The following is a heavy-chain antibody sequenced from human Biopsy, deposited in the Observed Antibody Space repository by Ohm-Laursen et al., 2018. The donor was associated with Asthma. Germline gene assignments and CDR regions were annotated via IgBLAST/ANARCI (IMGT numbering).Heavy chain of an antibody. J-gene: IGHJ4*02. CDR2: ISGNSQYI. Sequence: SLRLSCSATGFTVTTHYMRWVRQAPGKGLEWVSCISGNSQYIYFADSVKGRFTISRDNAKNSLYLHMNDLSADDSGVYYCATDSSGWFWGPGTVVAVSS. V-gene: IGHV3-21*01. CDR1: GFTVTTHY. D-gene: IGHD6-19*01. CDR3: ATDSSGWF.